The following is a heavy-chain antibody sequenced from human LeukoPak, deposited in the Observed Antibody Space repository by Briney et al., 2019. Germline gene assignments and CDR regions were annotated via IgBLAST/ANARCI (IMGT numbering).Heavy chain of an antibody. Sequence: GGSLRLSCAASGFTFSSYWMHWVRQAPGKGLGWVSRIDSDGSSTIYADSVKGRFTISRENAKNTLYLQMNSLRAEDTAVYYCARGGGAANDYWGQGTLVTVSS. V-gene: IGHV3-74*01. CDR1: GFTFSSYW. CDR2: IDSDGSST. J-gene: IGHJ4*02. CDR3: ARGGGAANDY. D-gene: IGHD2-15*01.